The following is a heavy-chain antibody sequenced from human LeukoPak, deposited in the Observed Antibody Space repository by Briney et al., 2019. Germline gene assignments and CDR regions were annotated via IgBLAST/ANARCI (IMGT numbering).Heavy chain of an antibody. CDR3: ARVPGDRPDD. CDR1: GASMTSYY. CDR2: MYFGERT. J-gene: IGHJ4*02. V-gene: IGHV4-59*01. Sequence: SSETLSLTCTVSGASMTSYYWTWMRPPPGKGLVWVGYMYFGERTNYHPSLKSRATISIDTSKRQFSLYQKAVTAADTAVYYCARVPGDRPDDWGQGTLVTPS. D-gene: IGHD7-27*01.